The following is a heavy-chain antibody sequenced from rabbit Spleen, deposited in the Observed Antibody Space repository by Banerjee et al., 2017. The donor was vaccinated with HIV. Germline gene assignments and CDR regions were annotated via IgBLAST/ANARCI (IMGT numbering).Heavy chain of an antibody. J-gene: IGHJ4*01. D-gene: IGHD4-1*01. Sequence: QEQLEESGRGLVRPEGSLTLTCKASGFDFSDRDVMCWVRQAPGKGLEWIGCINTATGKDVYANWVNGRFTISRTSSTTVTLQMTSLTAADTATYFCARDLAAAIGWIFYLWGPGTLVTVS. CDR3: ARDLAAAIGWIFYL. CDR2: INTATGKD. V-gene: IGHV1S45*01. CDR1: GFDFSDRDV.